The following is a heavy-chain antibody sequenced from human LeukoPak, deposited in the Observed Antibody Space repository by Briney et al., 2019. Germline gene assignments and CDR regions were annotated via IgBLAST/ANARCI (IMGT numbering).Heavy chain of an antibody. CDR3: ARDLLGWELHYFDY. J-gene: IGHJ4*02. CDR2: ISSSGSTI. Sequence: GGSLRLSCAASGFTFSSYEMNWIRQAPGKVLECVSYISSSGSTIYYADSVKGRFTLSRDNAKNSLYLQMNSLRAEDTAVYYCARDLLGWELHYFDYWGQGTLVTVSS. D-gene: IGHD1-26*01. CDR1: GFTFSSYE. V-gene: IGHV3-48*03.